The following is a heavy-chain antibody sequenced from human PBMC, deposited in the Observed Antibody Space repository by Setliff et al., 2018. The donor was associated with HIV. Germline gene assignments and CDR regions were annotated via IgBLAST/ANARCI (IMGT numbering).Heavy chain of an antibody. CDR3: TTASDSTNYDDGFDL. Sequence: PGGSLRLSCAASGFTFTNAWMTWVRQAPGKGLEWLGRIQSNSIGGTILYGASVKGRFTISRDDSTNTLYLQMNSLRTEDTALYYCTTASDSTNYDDGFDLWGQGTMVTV. J-gene: IGHJ3*01. CDR1: GFTFTNAW. CDR2: IQSNSIGGTI. D-gene: IGHD4-4*01. V-gene: IGHV3-15*01.